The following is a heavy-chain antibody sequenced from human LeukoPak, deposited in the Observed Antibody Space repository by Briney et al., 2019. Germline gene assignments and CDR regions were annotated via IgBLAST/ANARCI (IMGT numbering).Heavy chain of an antibody. V-gene: IGHV3-74*01. J-gene: IGHJ4*02. Sequence: GGSLRLSSAASRFTFRNYWMHWVRQAPEKGRVWVSRINGDGRDISYADSVKGRFTISRDNAKNTLSLQMNSMTDDDTALYYCTGGFGHNWSPFENWGEGTLVTVSS. CDR1: RFTFRNYW. CDR3: TGGFGHNWSPFEN. CDR2: INGDGRDI. D-gene: IGHD1-1*01.